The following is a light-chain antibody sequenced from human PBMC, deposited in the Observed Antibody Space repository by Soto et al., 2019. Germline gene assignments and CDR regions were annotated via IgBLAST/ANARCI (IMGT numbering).Light chain of an antibody. Sequence: QSALTQPPSASGSPGQSVTVSCTGTSRDVGAYNYVSWYQQHPGKAPKLMIYEVTKRPSGVPDRFSGSKSGNTASLTVSGLQAEDEADYYCSSYAGSNTIVFGGGTQLTVL. J-gene: IGLJ2*01. V-gene: IGLV2-8*01. CDR1: SRDVGAYNY. CDR2: EVT. CDR3: SSYAGSNTIV.